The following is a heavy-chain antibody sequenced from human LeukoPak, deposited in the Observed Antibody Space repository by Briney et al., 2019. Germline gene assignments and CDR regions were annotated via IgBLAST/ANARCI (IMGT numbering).Heavy chain of an antibody. D-gene: IGHD1-26*01. CDR2: IKQDGSEK. V-gene: IGHV3-7*01. Sequence: PGGSLRLSCAASGFTFSSYWMSWVRQAPGKGLEWVANIKQDGSEKYYVDSVKGRFTISRDNAKNSLYLQVNSLRAEDTAVYYCARGWWELPFDYWGQGTLVTVSS. CDR3: ARGWWELPFDY. CDR1: GFTFSSYW. J-gene: IGHJ4*02.